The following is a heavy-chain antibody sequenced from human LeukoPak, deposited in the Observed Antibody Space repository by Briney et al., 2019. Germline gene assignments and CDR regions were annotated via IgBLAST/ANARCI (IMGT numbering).Heavy chain of an antibody. CDR3: GKDSYVGVNWFDP. J-gene: IGHJ5*02. CDR1: GFSFSSNS. CDR2: ISGSGGRT. V-gene: IGHV3-23*01. Sequence: GGSLRLSCAASGFSFSSNSMSWVRQAPGKGLEWVSAISGSGGRTFYADSVKGRFTISRDNSKNMVYLEMNSLRVEDTAVYYCGKDSYVGVNWFDPRGQGTLVTVSS. D-gene: IGHD1-26*01.